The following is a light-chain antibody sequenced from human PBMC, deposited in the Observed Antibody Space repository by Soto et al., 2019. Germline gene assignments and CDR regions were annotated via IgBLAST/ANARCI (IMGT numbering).Light chain of an antibody. V-gene: IGLV2-23*01. J-gene: IGLJ1*01. Sequence: QSVLTQPASVSGSPGQSITISCTGTNSDVGSYDLVSWYQQHPGKAPKLMIFDNSNRPSGVSNRFSGSKSGNTASLTISGLQAEDEADYYCCSYAGPRTYVFGTGTKVTVL. CDR2: DNS. CDR3: CSYAGPRTYV. CDR1: NSDVGSYDL.